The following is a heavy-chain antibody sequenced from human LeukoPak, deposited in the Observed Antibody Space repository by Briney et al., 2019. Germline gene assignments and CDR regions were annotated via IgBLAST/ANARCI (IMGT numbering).Heavy chain of an antibody. J-gene: IGHJ4*02. CDR3: ARGYDFWSGHRYYFDY. CDR2: IYYSGST. V-gene: IGHV4-30-4*01. Sequence: PSETLSLTCTVSGGSISRGGYYWSWIRQPPGKGLEWIGYIYYSGSTYYNPSLKSRVTISVDTSKNQFSLKLSSVTAADAAVYYCARGYDFWSGHRYYFDYWGQGTLVTVSS. D-gene: IGHD3-3*01. CDR1: GGSISRGGYY.